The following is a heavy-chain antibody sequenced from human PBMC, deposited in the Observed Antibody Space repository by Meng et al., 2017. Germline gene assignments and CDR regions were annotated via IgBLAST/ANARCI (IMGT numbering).Heavy chain of an antibody. J-gene: IGHJ4*02. CDR1: GGTFSSYA. CDR3: ARGITMIVDDY. CDR2: ISYDGSNK. D-gene: IGHD3-22*01. Sequence: SCKASGGTFSSYAISWVRQAPGKGLEWVAVISYDGSNKYYADSVKGRFTISRDNSKNTLYLQMNSLRAEDTAVYYCARGITMIVDDYWGQGTLGTVSS. V-gene: IGHV3-30*01.